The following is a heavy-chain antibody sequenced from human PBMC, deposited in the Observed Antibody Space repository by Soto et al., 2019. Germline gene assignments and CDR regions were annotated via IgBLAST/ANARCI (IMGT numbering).Heavy chain of an antibody. CDR2: IYYSGAH. V-gene: IGHV4-59*01. D-gene: IGHD4-17*01. Sequence: SETLSXXXTXXGGXISSYYWXWIXQPXXKGXEWIGFIYYSGAHNYNPSLKSRVTISVDTSKNQFSLKLSSVTAADTAVYYXARGLAYGEARLFDYWGQGTLVTVSS. J-gene: IGHJ4*02. CDR3: ARGLAYGEARLFDY. CDR1: GGXISSYY.